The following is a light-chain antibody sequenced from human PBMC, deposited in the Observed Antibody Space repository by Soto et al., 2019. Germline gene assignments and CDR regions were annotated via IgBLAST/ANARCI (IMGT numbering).Light chain of an antibody. CDR1: QSVSSSY. V-gene: IGKV3-20*01. CDR3: QQYGSSPRT. Sequence: EMVLTQSPGTLSLSPGERATLSCRASQSVSSSYLAWYQQKTDQAPRLLIYGASSRATGIPDRFSGSGSGTDFTLTISRLEPEDFAVYYCQQYGSSPRTFGQGTKVDIK. CDR2: GAS. J-gene: IGKJ1*01.